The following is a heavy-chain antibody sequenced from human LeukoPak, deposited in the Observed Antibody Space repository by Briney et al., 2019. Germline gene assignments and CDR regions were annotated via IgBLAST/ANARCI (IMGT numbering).Heavy chain of an antibody. CDR3: ASPIYGDYTENGFDI. V-gene: IGHV4-34*01. J-gene: IGHJ3*02. CDR1: GGSFSAYY. D-gene: IGHD4-17*01. CDR2: INHSGNT. Sequence: SETLSLTCAVYGGSFSAYYWSWIRQPPGKGLEWIGEINHSGNTNYNPSLKSRVTISVDTSKKQFSLKLGSVTAADTAVYYCASPIYGDYTENGFDIWGQGTMVTVSS.